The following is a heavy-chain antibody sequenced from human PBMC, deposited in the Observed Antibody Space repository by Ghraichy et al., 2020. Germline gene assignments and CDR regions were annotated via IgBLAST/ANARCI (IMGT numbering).Heavy chain of an antibody. Sequence: SVKVSCKASGYTFTGYYMHWVRQAPGQGLEWMGWINPNSGGTNYTQKFQGRVTMTRDTSISTAYMELSRLRSDDTAVYYCARSYDSSAYDAFDIWGQGTMVTVSS. D-gene: IGHD3-22*01. CDR1: GYTFTGYY. CDR2: INPNSGGT. V-gene: IGHV1-2*02. J-gene: IGHJ3*02. CDR3: ARSYDSSAYDAFDI.